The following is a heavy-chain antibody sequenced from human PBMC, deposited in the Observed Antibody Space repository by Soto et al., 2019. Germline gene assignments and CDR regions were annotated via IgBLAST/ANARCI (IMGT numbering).Heavy chain of an antibody. V-gene: IGHV3-23*01. CDR2: ISGSGVST. CDR3: AKNGGYYDSSGYYRSYI. J-gene: IGHJ3*02. CDR1: GFTFSSYA. Sequence: EVQLLESGGGLVQPGGSLRLSCAASGFTFSSYAMSWVRQAPGKGLEWVSAISGSGVSTYYADSVKGRFTISRDNSKNTLYLQMNSLRAEDTAVYYCAKNGGYYDSSGYYRSYIWGKGTMVTVSS. D-gene: IGHD3-22*01.